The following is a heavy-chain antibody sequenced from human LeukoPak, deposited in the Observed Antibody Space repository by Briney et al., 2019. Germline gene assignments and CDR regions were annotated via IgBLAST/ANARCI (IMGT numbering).Heavy chain of an antibody. J-gene: IGHJ4*02. CDR1: GGSIRTYY. D-gene: IGHD6-13*01. CDR3: ASDTAAGPFDY. V-gene: IGHV4-4*07. CDR2: IHTSGSI. Sequence: SETLSLTCTVSGGSIRTYYWSWIRQPAGKGLEWIGRIHTSGSINYNPSLKSRVTMSVDTSKSQFSLKLNSVTAADTAVYYCASDTAAGPFDYWGQGTLVTASS.